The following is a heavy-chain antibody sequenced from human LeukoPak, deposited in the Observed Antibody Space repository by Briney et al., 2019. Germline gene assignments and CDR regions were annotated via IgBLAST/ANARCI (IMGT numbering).Heavy chain of an antibody. CDR3: AKAGYHYYYMDV. CDR1: GFTFDDYA. Sequence: GGSLRLSCAASGFTFDDYAMHWVRQAPGKGLEWVSLISWDGGSTYYADSVKGRFTISRDNSKNSLYLQMNSLRAEDTALYYCAKAGYHYYYMDVWGKGTTVTVSS. CDR2: ISWDGGST. V-gene: IGHV3-43D*03. J-gene: IGHJ6*03.